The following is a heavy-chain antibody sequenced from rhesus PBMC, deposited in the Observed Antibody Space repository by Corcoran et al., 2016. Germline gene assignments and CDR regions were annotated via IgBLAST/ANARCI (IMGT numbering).Heavy chain of an antibody. Sequence: QVQLQESGPGLVKPSETLSLTCAVSGYSISSGYYWSWIRPPPGKGRAWIGYSPYSGITLYTPSIKRQVTLSGDTSKNQFALKRSSVTAADTAVYYCARDLESSLDVWGRGVLVTVSS. CDR3: ARDLESSLDV. CDR2: SPYSGIT. CDR1: GYSISSGYY. V-gene: IGHV4-122*02. J-gene: IGHJ5-2*02.